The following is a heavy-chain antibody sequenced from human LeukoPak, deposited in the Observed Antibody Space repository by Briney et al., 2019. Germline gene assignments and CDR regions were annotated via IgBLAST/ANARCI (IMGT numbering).Heavy chain of an antibody. CDR1: GFTFSNYA. CDR2: ISHHASNQ. V-gene: IGHV3-30-3*01. CDR3: ATQPCSGGSCYLGY. Sequence: GGSLRLSCAASGFTFSNYAMHWVRQAPGKGLEWVAVISHHASNQYYADSVKGRFTISRDNPKNTLYLQMNSLRTEDTAVYYCATQPCSGGSCYLGYWGQGTLVTVSS. J-gene: IGHJ4*02. D-gene: IGHD2-15*01.